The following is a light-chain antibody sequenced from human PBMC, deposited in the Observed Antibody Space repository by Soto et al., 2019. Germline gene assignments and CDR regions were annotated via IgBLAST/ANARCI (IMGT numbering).Light chain of an antibody. CDR1: QSVCYSSNNNTY. CDR3: QQYYCTACN. Sequence: DIVMTQSPDSLAVSLGERATINCKSSQSVCYSSNNNTYLAWYQQKPGQPPKLPIYLASTREYVFPDRFSGSGSGPALPLTPCSLQGAGVAVYYCQQYYCTACNFGGGTKVQI. V-gene: IGKV4-1*01. J-gene: IGKJ4*01. CDR2: LAS.